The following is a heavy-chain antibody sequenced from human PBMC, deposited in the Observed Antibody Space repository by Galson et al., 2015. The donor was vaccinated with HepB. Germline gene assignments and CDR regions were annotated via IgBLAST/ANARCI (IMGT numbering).Heavy chain of an antibody. CDR3: ARGVQRRFLDSHFDY. V-gene: IGHV4-31*03. CDR1: GGSISSGGYY. CDR2: IYYSGST. D-gene: IGHD3/OR15-3a*01. J-gene: IGHJ4*02. Sequence: TLSLTCTVSGGSISSGGYYWSWIRQHPGKGLEWIGYIYYSGSTYYNPSLRSRVTISVDTSKNQFSLKLSSVTAADTAVYYCARGVQRRFLDSHFDYWGQGTLVTVSS.